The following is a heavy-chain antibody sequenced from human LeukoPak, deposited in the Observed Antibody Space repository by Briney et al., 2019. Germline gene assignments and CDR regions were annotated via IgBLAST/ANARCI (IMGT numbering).Heavy chain of an antibody. CDR1: GFTFSSYD. D-gene: IGHD4-23*01. Sequence: PGGSLRLSCAASGFTFSSYDIHWVRQPPGKGLEWVAVIRYDGTNKDYADSVKGRSTISRDNSKNTLYLQMNSLRAEDTAVYYCARMIGGLDYWGRGTLVTVSS. CDR2: IRYDGTNK. CDR3: ARMIGGLDY. J-gene: IGHJ4*02. V-gene: IGHV3-33*01.